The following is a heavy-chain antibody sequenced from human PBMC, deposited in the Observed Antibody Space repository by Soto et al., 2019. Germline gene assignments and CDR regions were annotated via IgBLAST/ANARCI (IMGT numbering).Heavy chain of an antibody. J-gene: IGHJ5*02. CDR2: VYYSGTT. V-gene: IGHV4-61*01. D-gene: IGHD2-8*01. CDR1: GASVSSASYY. CDR3: ARINGGYGQYWFDP. Sequence: QVQLQESGPGLVKPSETLSLTCSVSGASVSSASYYWSWLRQPPGKGLEWIGYVYYSGTTSYNPSLRSRVIISADPTRNQFSLKLNSVTAADTAIYYCARINGGYGQYWFDPWGQGSLVIVSS.